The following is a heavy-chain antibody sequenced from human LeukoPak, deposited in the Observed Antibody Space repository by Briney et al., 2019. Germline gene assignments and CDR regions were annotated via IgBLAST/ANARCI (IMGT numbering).Heavy chain of an antibody. D-gene: IGHD3-9*01. CDR1: GFTFSRYW. CDR3: AKWDKDILTGYYWFDD. J-gene: IGHJ4*02. Sequence: GGSLRLSCAASGFTFSRYWMSWVRQAPGRGLEWVANIKQDGSEKYYVDSVKGRFTISRDNAKYSLYLQMNSLRAEDTAVYYCAKWDKDILTGYYWFDDWGQGTLVTVSS. V-gene: IGHV3-7*02. CDR2: IKQDGSEK.